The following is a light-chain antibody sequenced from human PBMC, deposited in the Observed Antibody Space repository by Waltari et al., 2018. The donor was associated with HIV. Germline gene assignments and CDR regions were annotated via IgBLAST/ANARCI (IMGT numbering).Light chain of an antibody. CDR3: RSFAGSNFV. CDR1: RRAVGTYDY. V-gene: IGLV2-23*02. Sequence: QSALTQPASVSGSPGQAITISCTGSRRAVGTYDYISWYQQHPGTAPTLLISDVTERPSGISNRFSGSKSGTTASLTISGLQAEDEAEYVCRSFAGSNFVFGSGTKVTVL. CDR2: DVT. J-gene: IGLJ1*01.